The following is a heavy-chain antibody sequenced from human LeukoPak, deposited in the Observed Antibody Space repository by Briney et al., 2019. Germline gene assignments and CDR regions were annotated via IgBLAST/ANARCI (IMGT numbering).Heavy chain of an antibody. J-gene: IGHJ6*02. V-gene: IGHV3-11*01. CDR2: ISCVASDI. Sequence: GGSLRLSCTASGFTFTDYYMTWIRQAPGKGLEWVSYISCVASDIFYADSVKGRFTISRGNAKNSVYLQMNSLRAEDTAVYYCARGGAHGMDVWGQGTTVTVSS. CDR1: GFTFTDYY. D-gene: IGHD1-26*01. CDR3: ARGGAHGMDV.